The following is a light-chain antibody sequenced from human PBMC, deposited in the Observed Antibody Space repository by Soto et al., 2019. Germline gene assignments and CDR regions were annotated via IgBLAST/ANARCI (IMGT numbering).Light chain of an antibody. Sequence: PGETATLSGSASQRASRQYLSWYQQRPDQPPRLLIYGVSMRADGIPDRFSGSGYGSEFNLTINRLETEDFAVYYCQDFDSPQWTFGQGTKVDIK. CDR1: QRASRQY. CDR3: QDFDSPQWT. J-gene: IGKJ1*01. CDR2: GVS. V-gene: IGKV3-20*01.